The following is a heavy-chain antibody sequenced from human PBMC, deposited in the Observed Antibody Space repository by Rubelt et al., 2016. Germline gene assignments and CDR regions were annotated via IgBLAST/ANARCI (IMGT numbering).Heavy chain of an antibody. V-gene: IGHV3-21*02. D-gene: IGHD2-15*01. CDR2: ISSVGDYI. CDR1: GFTFSIYR. Sequence: EIQLVESGGGLVKPGGSLRLSCAASGFTFSIYRMKWVRQAPGKGLEWVSSISSVGDYIYYADSVRGRLTISRDNSKNTLYLQMNSLRAEDTAVEYCARPKYCSGGSCNSALDNWGQGTLVTVSS. CDR3: ARPKYCSGGSCNSALDN. J-gene: IGHJ4*02.